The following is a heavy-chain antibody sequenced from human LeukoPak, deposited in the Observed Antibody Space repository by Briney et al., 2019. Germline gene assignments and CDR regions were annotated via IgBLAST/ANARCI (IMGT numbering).Heavy chain of an antibody. Sequence: HPGESLRLSCAASGFTFGSYWMNWVRQAPGKGLEWLAIIKQDGSEKHYKGSVEGRFTISRDNAKNSLYLQMNNLRAEDTAVYYCASTIVVVNQSDYWGQGTLVTVSS. J-gene: IGHJ4*02. D-gene: IGHD3-22*01. V-gene: IGHV3-7*01. CDR2: IKQDGSEK. CDR3: ASTIVVVNQSDY. CDR1: GFTFGSYW.